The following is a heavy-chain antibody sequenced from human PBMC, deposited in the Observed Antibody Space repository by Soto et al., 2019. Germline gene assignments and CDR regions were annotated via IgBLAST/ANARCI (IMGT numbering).Heavy chain of an antibody. CDR3: ARAPTGTTPGHRYYYYGMDV. Sequence: PGGSLRLSCAASGFIFSDYYMSWIRQAPGKGLDWVSYISSSGSAMYYADSVKGRFTISRDNAKNSLYLQMNSLRAEDTAVYYCARAPTGTTPGHRYYYYGMDVWGQGTTVTVS. CDR2: ISSSGSAM. D-gene: IGHD1-1*01. V-gene: IGHV3-11*01. J-gene: IGHJ6*02. CDR1: GFIFSDYY.